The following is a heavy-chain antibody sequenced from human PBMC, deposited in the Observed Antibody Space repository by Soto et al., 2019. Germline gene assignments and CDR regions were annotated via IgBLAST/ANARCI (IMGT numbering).Heavy chain of an antibody. J-gene: IGHJ6*02. D-gene: IGHD3-10*01. V-gene: IGHV4-59*01. CDR3: ARATYYYGSGSSVDWYYGMDV. Sequence: SETLSLTCTVSGGSISTYYWSWIRQPPGKGLEWIGYIYYSGNTYYNPSLKSRVTMSVDTSRNQLLLQLNSVTAADTAVYYCARATYYYGSGSSVDWYYGMDVWGQGTTVTVSS. CDR1: GGSISTYY. CDR2: IYYSGNT.